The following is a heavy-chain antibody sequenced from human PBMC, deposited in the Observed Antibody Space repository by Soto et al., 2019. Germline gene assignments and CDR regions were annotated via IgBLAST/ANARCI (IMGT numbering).Heavy chain of an antibody. CDR3: AKDRMAQNSVWDPFDI. D-gene: IGHD1-26*01. J-gene: IGHJ3*02. CDR1: GFTFYNYA. CDR2: IGSGGGDT. Sequence: EVQLLASGGGLVQPGGSLRVSCAASGFTFYNYAMTWVRQAPGKGLEWVSTIGSGGGDTYYADSVKGRFTISRDESKSTLYLPLNSLRAEDTALYYCAKDRMAQNSVWDPFDIWGQGTRVTVSS. V-gene: IGHV3-23*01.